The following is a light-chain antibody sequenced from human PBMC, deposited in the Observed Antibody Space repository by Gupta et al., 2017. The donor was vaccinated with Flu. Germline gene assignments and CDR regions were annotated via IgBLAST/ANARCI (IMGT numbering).Light chain of an antibody. CDR3: QQYYSTPFT. Sequence: DSVMTQSPDSLAVSLGERATINCKSSQSVLYSSDNKNYLAWYQQKPGQPPKLLIYWASTRESGVPDRFSGSGSGTDFTLTISSLQAEDVAVYYCQQYYSTPFTFGHGTKVDIK. CDR2: WAS. J-gene: IGKJ3*01. V-gene: IGKV4-1*01. CDR1: QSVLYSSDNKNY.